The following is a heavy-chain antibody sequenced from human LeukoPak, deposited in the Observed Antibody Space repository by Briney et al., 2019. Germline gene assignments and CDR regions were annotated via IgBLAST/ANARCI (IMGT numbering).Heavy chain of an antibody. CDR3: ARDGRGYTYGYFPYY. Sequence: PGGSLRLSCDASGFSFNTYAMHWVRQAPGKGLEWVAVISFDGNSEYYADSVKGRSTISRDNSRNVVYLQMHSLRPEDTAIYYCARDGRGYTYGYFPYYWGQGTLVTVSS. CDR2: ISFDGNSE. CDR1: GFSFNTYA. J-gene: IGHJ4*02. D-gene: IGHD5-18*01. V-gene: IGHV3-30-3*01.